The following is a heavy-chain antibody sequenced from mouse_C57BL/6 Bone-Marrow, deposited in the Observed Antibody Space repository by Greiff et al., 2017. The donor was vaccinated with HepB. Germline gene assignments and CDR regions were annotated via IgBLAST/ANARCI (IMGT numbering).Heavy chain of an antibody. CDR3: ARHSGMAWFAY. Sequence: EVHLVESGGDLVKPGGSLKLSCAASGFTFSSYGMSWVRQTPDKRLEWVATISSGGSYTYYPDSVKGRFTISRDNAKNTLYLQMSSLKSEDTAMYYCARHSGMAWFAYWGQGTLVTVSA. CDR2: ISSGGSYT. V-gene: IGHV5-6*01. J-gene: IGHJ3*01. D-gene: IGHD4-1*01. CDR1: GFTFSSYG.